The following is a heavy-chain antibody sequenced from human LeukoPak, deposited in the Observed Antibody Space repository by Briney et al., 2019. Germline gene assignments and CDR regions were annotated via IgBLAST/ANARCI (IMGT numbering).Heavy chain of an antibody. CDR1: GGSVSSTNW. CDR2: VHLDGRT. J-gene: IGHJ4*02. CDR3: AREGGFYRPLDY. D-gene: IGHD6-25*01. V-gene: IGHV4-4*02. Sequence: SETLSLTCGVSGGSVSSTNWWTWIRQAPGKGLEWIGEVHLDGRTNFNPSLKSRLTMSVDLSENHVSLKLTSVTAADTAVYYCAREGGFYRPLDYSGQGTLVTVSS.